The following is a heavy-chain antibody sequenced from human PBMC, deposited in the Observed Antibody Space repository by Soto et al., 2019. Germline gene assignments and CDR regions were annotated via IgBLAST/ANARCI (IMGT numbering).Heavy chain of an antibody. J-gene: IGHJ5*02. CDR2: IYYSGGT. CDR1: GGSMSEYF. V-gene: IGHV4-59*01. D-gene: IGHD6-19*01. CDR3: TREQSDDNYFDP. Sequence: LSLTCSVSGGSMSEYFWSWIRQSPGKGLEWIGYIYYSGGTNYNPSLKSRVTISLDKSKSQFSLRLISVTAADTAVYYCTREQSDDNYFDPWGQGTLVTVSS.